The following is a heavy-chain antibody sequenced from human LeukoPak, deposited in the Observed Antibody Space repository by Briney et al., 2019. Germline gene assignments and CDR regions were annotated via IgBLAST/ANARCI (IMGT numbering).Heavy chain of an antibody. CDR2: TYYRSKWFY. CDR1: GDSVSSNSAA. J-gene: IGHJ4*02. V-gene: IGHV6-1*01. D-gene: IGHD3-10*01. CDR3: ARTLRGSWAFDY. Sequence: SQTLSLTCAISGDSVSSNSAAWNWIRQSPARGLEWLGRTYYRSKWFYDYAPSVKSRGSVNPDTSKNQFTLQLNSVTAADTAVYYCARTLRGSWAFDYWGQGTLVTVSS.